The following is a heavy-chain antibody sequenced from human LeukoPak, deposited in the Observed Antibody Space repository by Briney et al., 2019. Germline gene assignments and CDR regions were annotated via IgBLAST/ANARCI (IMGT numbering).Heavy chain of an antibody. CDR3: ARDGFASGSYFDY. J-gene: IGHJ4*02. CDR1: GFTFSSYW. CDR2: IKQDGSEK. D-gene: IGHD1-26*01. V-gene: IGHV3-7*01. Sequence: PGGSLRLSCAASGFTFSSYWMSWVRQAPGKGLEWVANIKQDGSEKYYVDSVKGRFTISRDNAKNSLYLQMNSLRAEDTAVYYCARDGFASGSYFDYWGQGTLVTVSS.